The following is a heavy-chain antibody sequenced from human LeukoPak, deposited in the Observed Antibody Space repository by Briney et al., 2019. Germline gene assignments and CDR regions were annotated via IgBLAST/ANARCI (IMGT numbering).Heavy chain of an antibody. CDR1: GGSISSYY. V-gene: IGHV4-59*08. CDR2: IYYSGST. D-gene: IGHD3-22*01. CDR3: ARGVQEYYYDSSGYYYGPFFDY. J-gene: IGHJ4*02. Sequence: SETLSLTCTVSGGSISSYYWSWIRQPPGKGLEWIGYIYYSGSTNYNPSLKSRVTISVDTSKNQFSLKLSSVTAADTAVYYCARGVQEYYYDSSGYYYGPFFDYWGQGTLVTVSS.